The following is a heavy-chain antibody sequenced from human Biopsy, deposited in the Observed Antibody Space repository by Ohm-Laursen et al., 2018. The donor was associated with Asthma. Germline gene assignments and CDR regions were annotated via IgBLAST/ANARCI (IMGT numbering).Heavy chain of an antibody. Sequence: SVKVSCKASGDSFSNYAISWVRQAPGQGLEWMGGLIPVLGTPEHAQMLEGRVTITADESTSTAYMELSSLSSEDTAVYYCARGYSGSDRIVYYYSGLEVWGQGTTVTVSS. J-gene: IGHJ6*02. V-gene: IGHV1-69*13. CDR1: GDSFSNYA. CDR2: LIPVLGTP. CDR3: ARGYSGSDRIVYYYSGLEV. D-gene: IGHD5-12*01.